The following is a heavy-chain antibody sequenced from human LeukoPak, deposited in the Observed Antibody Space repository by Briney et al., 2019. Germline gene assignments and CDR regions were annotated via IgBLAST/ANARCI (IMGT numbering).Heavy chain of an antibody. V-gene: IGHV4-59*01. CDR2: IYNSGNI. D-gene: IGHD5-18*01. CDR1: GGSISSYY. CDR3: ARLAHGYGFDY. Sequence: SETLSLTCTVSGGSISSYYWSWIRQPPGKGLEWIGYIYNSGNINYNPSLKSRVTISVDTSKNQFSLKLSSVTAADTAVYYCARLAHGYGFDYWGQGTLVTVSS. J-gene: IGHJ4*02.